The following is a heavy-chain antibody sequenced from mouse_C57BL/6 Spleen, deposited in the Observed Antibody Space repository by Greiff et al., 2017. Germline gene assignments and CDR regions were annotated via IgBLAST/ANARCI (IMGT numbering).Heavy chain of an antibody. D-gene: IGHD1-1*01. CDR1: GYAFTNYL. CDR2: INPGSGGT. V-gene: IGHV1-54*01. J-gene: IGHJ1*03. Sequence: VQLQQSGAELVRPGTSVKVSCKASGYAFTNYLIEWVKQRPGQGLEWIGVINPGSGGTNYNEKFKGKATLTADKSSSTAYMQLSSLTSEDSAVYFCARGYDYGSSYGYFDVWGTGTTVTVSS. CDR3: ARGYDYGSSYGYFDV.